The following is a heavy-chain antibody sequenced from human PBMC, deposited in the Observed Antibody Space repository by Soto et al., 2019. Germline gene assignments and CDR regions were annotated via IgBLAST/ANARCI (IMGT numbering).Heavy chain of an antibody. J-gene: IGHJ4*02. CDR1: GGSISNAAYS. CDR2: IYPSGMP. V-gene: IGHV4-30-2*01. CDR3: ASDDSSSWYY. Sequence: SETLSLTCTVSGGSISNAAYSWSWIRQPPGKGLEWIGYIYPSGMPFYNPSLKSRVTISVDTSKNQFSLKLSSVTAADTAVYYCASDDSSSWYYWGQGTLVTVSS. D-gene: IGHD6-13*01.